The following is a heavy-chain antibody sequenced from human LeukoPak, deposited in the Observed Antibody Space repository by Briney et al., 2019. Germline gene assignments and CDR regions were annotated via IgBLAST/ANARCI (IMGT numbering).Heavy chain of an antibody. Sequence: GSLRLSCAASGLTFRNYWMHWVRQAPGKGLVWLSRINSDGSSTIYADSVKGRFTISRDNAKNTVVLQMNSLSAEDTAVYYCATGGAQYYDYWGQGTVVTVSS. D-gene: IGHD3-16*01. CDR1: GLTFRNYW. CDR2: INSDGSST. V-gene: IGHV3-74*01. CDR3: ATGGAQYYDY. J-gene: IGHJ4*02.